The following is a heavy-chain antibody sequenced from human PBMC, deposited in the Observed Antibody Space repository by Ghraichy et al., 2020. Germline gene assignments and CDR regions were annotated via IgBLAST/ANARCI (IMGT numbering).Heavy chain of an antibody. Sequence: GESLNISCAASGFTFSNAWMSWVRQAPGKGLEWVGRIKSKTDGGTTDYAAPVKGRFTISRDDSKNTLYLQMNSLKTEDTAVYYCTTERSGNWFDPWGQGTLVTVSS. V-gene: IGHV3-15*01. CDR2: IKSKTDGGTT. D-gene: IGHD3-10*01. J-gene: IGHJ5*02. CDR1: GFTFSNAW. CDR3: TTERSGNWFDP.